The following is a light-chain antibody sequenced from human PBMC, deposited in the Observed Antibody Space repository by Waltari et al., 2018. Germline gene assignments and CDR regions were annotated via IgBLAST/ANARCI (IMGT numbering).Light chain of an antibody. V-gene: IGKV3-11*01. Sequence: EVVLTQSPATLSLSPGERATLSCRASQSVSSYLAWYQQKPGQAPRRLIYDASNRATGIPARFSGSGSGTDFTLTISSLEPEDFAVYYCQQRSSWPPFTFGQGTKLEIK. CDR3: QQRSSWPPFT. J-gene: IGKJ2*01. CDR2: DAS. CDR1: QSVSSY.